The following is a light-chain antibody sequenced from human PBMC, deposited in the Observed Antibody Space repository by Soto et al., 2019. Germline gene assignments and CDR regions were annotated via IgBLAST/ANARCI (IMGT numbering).Light chain of an antibody. CDR3: QQSYSSRT. J-gene: IGKJ1*01. CDR1: RDIVTS. Sequence: DIQMTQSPSSVSASVGDRVIITCRASRDIVTSLNWYQHHPGKGPKILIYAASSLQRGVPSRFSGSGSGTEFNLTISSLHPEDFATYYCQQSYSSRTFGQGTTV. CDR2: AAS. V-gene: IGKV1-39*01.